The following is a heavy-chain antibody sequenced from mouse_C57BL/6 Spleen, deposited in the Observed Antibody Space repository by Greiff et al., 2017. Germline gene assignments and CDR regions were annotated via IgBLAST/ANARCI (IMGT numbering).Heavy chain of an antibody. CDR2: IDPSDSYT. CDR1: GYTFTSYW. D-gene: IGHD4-1*01. Sequence: VQLQQPGAELVKPGASVKLSCKASGYTFTSYWMQWVKQRPGQGLEWIGEIDPSDSYTNYNQKFKGKATLTVDTSSSTAYMQLSSLTSEDSAVYYCARVKLTGTLYAMDYWGQGTSVTVSS. V-gene: IGHV1-50*01. J-gene: IGHJ4*01. CDR3: ARVKLTGTLYAMDY.